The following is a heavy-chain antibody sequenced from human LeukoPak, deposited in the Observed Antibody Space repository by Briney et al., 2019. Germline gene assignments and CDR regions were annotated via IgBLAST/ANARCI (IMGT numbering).Heavy chain of an antibody. CDR1: GFTFSSYW. J-gene: IGHJ4*02. V-gene: IGHV3-7*01. Sequence: AGGSLRLSCAASGFTFSSYWMSWVRQAPGKGLEWVANIKQDRSEKYYVDSVKGRFTISRDNAKNSLYLQMNSLRAEDTAVYYCARRWWQQLVVTLFDYWGQGTLVTVSS. CDR3: ARRWWQQLVVTLFDY. D-gene: IGHD6-13*01. CDR2: IKQDRSEK.